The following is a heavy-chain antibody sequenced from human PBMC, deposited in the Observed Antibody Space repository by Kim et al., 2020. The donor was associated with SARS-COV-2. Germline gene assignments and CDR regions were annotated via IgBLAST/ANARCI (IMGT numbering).Heavy chain of an antibody. Sequence: SETLSLTCAVYGGSFSGYYWSWIRQPPGKGLEWIGEINHSGSTNYNPSLKSRVTISVDTSKNQFSLKLSSVTAADTAVYYCARVVQDPDTAMDKGDAFDIWGQGTMVTVSS. CDR2: INHSGST. CDR3: ARVVQDPDTAMDKGDAFDI. V-gene: IGHV4-34*01. CDR1: GGSFSGYY. J-gene: IGHJ3*02. D-gene: IGHD5-18*01.